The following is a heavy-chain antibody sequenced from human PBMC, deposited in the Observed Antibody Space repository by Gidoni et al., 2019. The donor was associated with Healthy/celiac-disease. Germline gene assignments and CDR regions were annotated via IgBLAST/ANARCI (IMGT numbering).Heavy chain of an antibody. CDR1: GFTFRSYS. D-gene: IGHD5-18*01. V-gene: IGHV3-21*01. CDR3: AREGYSYGYGQGDY. J-gene: IGHJ4*02. CDR2: ISSSSSYI. Sequence: EVQLVESGGGLVKPGGSLRLSCAASGFTFRSYSMNWVRQAPGKGLEWVSSISSSSSYIYYADSVKGRFTISRDNAKNSLYLQMNSLRAEDTAVYYCAREGYSYGYGQGDYWGQGTLVTVSS.